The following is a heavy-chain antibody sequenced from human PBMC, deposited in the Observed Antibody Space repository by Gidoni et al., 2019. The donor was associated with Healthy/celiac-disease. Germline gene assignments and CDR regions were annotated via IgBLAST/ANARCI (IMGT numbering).Heavy chain of an antibody. CDR1: GGSISSGDYY. CDR2: IYYSGST. Sequence: QVQLQESGPGLVKPSQTLSLTCTVSGGSISSGDYYWSWIRQPPGKGLEWIGYIYYSGSTYYNPSLKSRVTISVDTSKNQFSLKLSSVTAADTAVYYCARGAQGYGSGTYWGYFDYWGQGTLVTVSS. D-gene: IGHD3-10*01. J-gene: IGHJ4*02. CDR3: ARGAQGYGSGTYWGYFDY. V-gene: IGHV4-30-4*01.